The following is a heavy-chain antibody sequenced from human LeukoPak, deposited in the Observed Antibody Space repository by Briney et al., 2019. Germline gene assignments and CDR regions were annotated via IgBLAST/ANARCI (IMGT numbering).Heavy chain of an antibody. D-gene: IGHD3-3*01. Sequence: SETLSLTCTVSGGSISSYYWSWIRQPPGKGLEWIGYIYYSGSTNYNPSLKSRVTISVDTSKNQFSLKLSSVTAADTAVYYCARHVDDFWSGHPFDYWGQGTLVTVSS. J-gene: IGHJ4*02. CDR3: ARHVDDFWSGHPFDY. V-gene: IGHV4-59*08. CDR2: IYYSGST. CDR1: GGSISSYY.